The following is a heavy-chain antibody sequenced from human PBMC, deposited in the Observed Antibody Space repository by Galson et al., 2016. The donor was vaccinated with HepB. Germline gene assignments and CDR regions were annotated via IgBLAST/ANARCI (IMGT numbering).Heavy chain of an antibody. D-gene: IGHD6-13*01. CDR2: VKSRLDGGTV. CDR1: GFTFSHAW. J-gene: IGHJ4*02. V-gene: IGHV3-15*01. Sequence: SLRLSCAASGFTFSHAWTSWVRQAPGKGLKWVGRVKSRLDGGTVNYAAPVKDRFTISRDDSKNTLYLQMHRRRIEDTGVYYCSPLPTGQQPYYFDHWGQGTLVTVSS. CDR3: SPLPTGQQPYYFDH.